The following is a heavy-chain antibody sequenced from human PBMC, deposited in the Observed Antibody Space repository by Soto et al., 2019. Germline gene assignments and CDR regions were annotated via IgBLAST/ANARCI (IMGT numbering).Heavy chain of an antibody. D-gene: IGHD3-3*01. CDR1: CYAFNSYG. Sequence: ASVEVSCKESCYAFNSYGLNWVRQAPGQGLEWMGWITAYNDNTNYAQKVQGRAILTIDTSTTTGYMELRSLRSDDTAVYYCARGQIQSDFDYWGQGTLVTVSS. J-gene: IGHJ4*02. CDR2: ITAYNDNT. V-gene: IGHV1-18*04. CDR3: ARGQIQSDFDY.